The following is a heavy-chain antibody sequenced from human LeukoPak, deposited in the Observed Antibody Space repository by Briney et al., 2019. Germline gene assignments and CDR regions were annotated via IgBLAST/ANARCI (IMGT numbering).Heavy chain of an antibody. Sequence: GASLEISCKGSGSFFTSYWNGWVRQMRGKGLEWMGIIYPGDSDTRYSPSFQGQVTISADKSISTAYLQWSSLKASDTAMYYCARSGSGSSDYWGQGTLVTVSS. CDR1: GSFFTSYW. D-gene: IGHD1-26*01. J-gene: IGHJ4*02. CDR3: ARSGSGSSDY. V-gene: IGHV5-51*01. CDR2: IYPGDSDT.